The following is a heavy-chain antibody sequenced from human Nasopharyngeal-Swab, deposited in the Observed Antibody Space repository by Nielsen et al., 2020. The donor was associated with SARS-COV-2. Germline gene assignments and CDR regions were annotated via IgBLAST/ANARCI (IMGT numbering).Heavy chain of an antibody. V-gene: IGHV1-24*01. CDR1: SYTLTDLS. CDR2: FDSEDGET. Sequence: ASSMVFCKVSSYTLTDLSMHWVRQAPGKGLEWMGGFDSEDGETIYAQKFQGRVTMTEDTSTDTAYMELSSLRSEDTAVYYCATDLFTAMLGDYWGQGTLVTVSS. J-gene: IGHJ4*02. D-gene: IGHD5-18*01. CDR3: ATDLFTAMLGDY.